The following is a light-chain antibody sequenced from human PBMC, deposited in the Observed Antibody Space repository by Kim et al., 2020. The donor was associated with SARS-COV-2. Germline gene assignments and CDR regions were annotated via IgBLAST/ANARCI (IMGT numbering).Light chain of an antibody. CDR1: QGISSA. CDR3: QQFNSYPT. CDR2: DAS. J-gene: IGKJ4*01. Sequence: AIQLTQSPSSLFASVGDRVTITCRASQGISSALAWYQQKPGKAPKLLIYDASSLESGVPSRFSGSGSGTDFTLTISSLQPEDFATYYCQQFNSYPTFGGGTKVDIK. V-gene: IGKV1-13*02.